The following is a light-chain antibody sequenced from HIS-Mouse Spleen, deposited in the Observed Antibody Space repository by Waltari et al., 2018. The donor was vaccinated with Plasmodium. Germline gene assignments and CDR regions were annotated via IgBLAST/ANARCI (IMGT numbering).Light chain of an antibody. CDR1: SSDVGSYNL. CDR2: EGS. Sequence: QSALTQPASVSGSPGQSITISCTGTSSDVGSYNLVPWYQQHPGKAPKLMIYEGSKRPSGCSNRFSGSKSGNTASLTISGLQAEDEADYYCCSYAGSSTYVFGTGTKVTVL. CDR3: CSYAGSSTYV. V-gene: IGLV2-23*01. J-gene: IGLJ1*01.